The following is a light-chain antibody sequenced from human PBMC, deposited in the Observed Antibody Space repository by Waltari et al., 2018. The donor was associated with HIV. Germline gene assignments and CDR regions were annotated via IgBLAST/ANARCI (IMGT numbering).Light chain of an antibody. CDR1: NSNIGNNH. J-gene: IGLJ1*01. CDR3: GTWDSRLTTYV. CDR2: DSN. Sequence: QSVLTQPPSVSAAPGQKVSISCSGNNSNIGNNHVSWYRQVPGTAPKVVIYDSNKRPSGIPDRFPGSKSDTSATLAITGLQTGDEADFYCGTWDSRLTTYVFGSGSKLTVL. V-gene: IGLV1-51*01.